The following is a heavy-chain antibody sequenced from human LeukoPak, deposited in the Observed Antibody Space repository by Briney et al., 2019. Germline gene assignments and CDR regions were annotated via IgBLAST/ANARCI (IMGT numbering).Heavy chain of an antibody. CDR2: FDPEDGGT. CDR3: ATDLVRGVIVGFDP. CDR1: GYTLTELS. J-gene: IGHJ5*02. D-gene: IGHD3-10*01. Sequence: ASVKVSCKVSGYTLTELSMHWERQAPGKGLEWMGGFDPEDGGTIYAQKFQGRVTMTEDTSTDTAYMELSSLRSEDTAVYYCATDLVRGVIVGFDPWGQGTLVTVSS. V-gene: IGHV1-24*01.